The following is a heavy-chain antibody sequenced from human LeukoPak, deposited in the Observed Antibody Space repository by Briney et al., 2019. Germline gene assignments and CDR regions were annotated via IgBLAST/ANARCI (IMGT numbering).Heavy chain of an antibody. CDR2: INHSGST. J-gene: IGHJ4*02. V-gene: IGHV4-34*01. CDR3: ARRLDSFDY. D-gene: IGHD3-16*01. Sequence: PSETLSLTCAVYGGSFSGYYRSWIRQPPGKGLEWIGEINHSGSTNYNPSLKSRVTISVDTSKNQFSLKLSSVTAADTAVYYCARRLDSFDYWGQGTLVTVSS. CDR1: GGSFSGYY.